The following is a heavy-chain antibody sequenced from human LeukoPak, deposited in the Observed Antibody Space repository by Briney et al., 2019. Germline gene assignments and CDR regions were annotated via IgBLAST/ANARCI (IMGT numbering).Heavy chain of an antibody. CDR2: ISGSGGHT. D-gene: IGHD3-22*01. CDR3: AKFRYHSNDNNYLDFNY. CDR1: GFTFSSYA. Sequence: PGGSLRLSCAASGFTFSSYAMGWVRQAPGKGPEWVSFISGSGGHTYFADSVKGRFTISRDNSKNTLDLQMNSLKVEDTAVYYCAKFRYHSNDNNYLDFNYWGQGTLVTVPS. J-gene: IGHJ4*02. V-gene: IGHV3-23*01.